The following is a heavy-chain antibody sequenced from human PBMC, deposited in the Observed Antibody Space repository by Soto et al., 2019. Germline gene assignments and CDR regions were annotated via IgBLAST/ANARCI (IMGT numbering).Heavy chain of an antibody. CDR2: ISSNGGST. CDR1: GFTFSSYA. CDR3: AREGGGYYFDY. Sequence: EVQLVESGGGLVQPGGSLRLSCAASGFTFSSYAMHWVRQAPGKGLEYVSAISSNGGSTYYANSVKGRFTISRDNSKNTLYLQMGSLRPEDMAVYYCAREGGGYYFDYWGQGTLVTVSS. D-gene: IGHD3-16*01. J-gene: IGHJ4*02. V-gene: IGHV3-64*01.